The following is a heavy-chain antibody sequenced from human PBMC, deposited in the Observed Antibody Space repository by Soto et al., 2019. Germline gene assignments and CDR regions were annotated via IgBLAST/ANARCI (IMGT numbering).Heavy chain of an antibody. CDR1: GFPFSSYV. D-gene: IGHD4-4*01. CDR3: AKDSNKYSSSLRGRYFDY. CDR2: ISGGGSNT. V-gene: IGHV3-23*01. Sequence: LRLSCAASGFPFSSYVMSWVRQAPGKGLEWVSGISGGGSNTFYADSVKGRFTISRDNSKNTLLLQMNRLGAEDTAVYYCAKDSNKYSSSLRGRYFDYWGQGIGVTVSS. J-gene: IGHJ4*02.